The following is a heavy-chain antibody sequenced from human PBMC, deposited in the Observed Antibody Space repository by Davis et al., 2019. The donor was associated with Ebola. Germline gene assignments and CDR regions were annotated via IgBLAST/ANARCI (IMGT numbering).Heavy chain of an antibody. D-gene: IGHD2-2*01. CDR2: IYPGDSYT. V-gene: IGHV5-51*01. Sequence: GESLKISCKGSGYSFTSYWIGWVRQMPGKGLEWMGIIYPGDSYTNYSPSFQGHVTISADKSISTAYLQWSSLKASDTAMYYCARLLGYCSSTSCHHYYGMDVWGQGTTVTVSS. CDR1: GYSFTSYW. J-gene: IGHJ6*02. CDR3: ARLLGYCSSTSCHHYYGMDV.